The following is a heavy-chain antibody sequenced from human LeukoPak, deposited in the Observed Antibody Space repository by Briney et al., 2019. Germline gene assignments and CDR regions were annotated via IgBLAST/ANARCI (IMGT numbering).Heavy chain of an antibody. Sequence: ASVKVSCKASGYTFTTFGINWVRQAPGQGLEWIGWISAYNGNTNYAQKLQGRVTMTTDTSTSTAYMELRSLRSDDTAVYYCAREYCSRTSCYGVDYWGQGTLVTVSS. CDR2: ISAYNGNT. CDR3: AREYCSRTSCYGVDY. J-gene: IGHJ4*02. V-gene: IGHV1-18*01. CDR1: GYTFTTFG. D-gene: IGHD2-2*01.